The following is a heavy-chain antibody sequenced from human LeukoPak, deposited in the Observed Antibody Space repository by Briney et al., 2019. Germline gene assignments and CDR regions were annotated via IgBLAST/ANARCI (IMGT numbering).Heavy chain of an antibody. V-gene: IGHV4-61*02. Sequence: SETLSLTCTVSGGSISSGSYYWSWIRQPAGKGLEWIGRIYTSGSTNYNPSLKSRVTISVDTSKNQFSLKLSSVTAADTAVYYCARDGDGYNSWFDPWGQGTLVTVSS. D-gene: IGHD5-24*01. CDR3: ARDGDGYNSWFDP. CDR2: IYTSGST. CDR1: GGSISSGSYY. J-gene: IGHJ5*02.